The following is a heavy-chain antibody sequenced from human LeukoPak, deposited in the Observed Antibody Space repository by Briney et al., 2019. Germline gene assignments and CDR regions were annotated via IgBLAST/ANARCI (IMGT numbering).Heavy chain of an antibody. CDR1: GGSFSGYY. V-gene: IGHV4-34*01. D-gene: IGHD3-22*01. CDR2: INHSGST. J-gene: IGHJ3*02. Sequence: PSETLSLTCAVYGGSFSGYYWSWIRQPPGKGLEWIGEINHSGSTNYNPSLKSRVTISVDTSKNQFSLKLSSVTAADTAVYYCARTALTMIVVVHAFDIWGQGTMVTVSS. CDR3: ARTALTMIVVVHAFDI.